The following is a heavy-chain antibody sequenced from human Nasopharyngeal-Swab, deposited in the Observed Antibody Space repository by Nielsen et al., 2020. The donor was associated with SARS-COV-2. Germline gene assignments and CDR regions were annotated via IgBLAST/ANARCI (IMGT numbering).Heavy chain of an antibody. Sequence: WMRQAPGQGLEWMGIINPSGGSTSYAQKFQGRVTMTRDTSTSTVYMELSSLRSEDTAVYYCARGAGATMAGNFDYWGQGTLVTVSS. V-gene: IGHV1-46*01. D-gene: IGHD5-12*01. J-gene: IGHJ4*02. CDR2: INPSGGST. CDR3: ARGAGATMAGNFDY.